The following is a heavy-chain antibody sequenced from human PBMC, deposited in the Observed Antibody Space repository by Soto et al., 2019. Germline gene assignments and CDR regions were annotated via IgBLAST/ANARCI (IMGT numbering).Heavy chain of an antibody. CDR2: ISSSSSYL. Sequence: EVQLVESGGGLVKPGGSLRLSCAASGFTFSSYSMNWVRQAPGKGLEWVSSISSSSSYLYYADSVKGRFTISRDNAKNSLYLQMNSLRAEDTAVYYCARAPNQGDFDYWGQGTLVTVSS. V-gene: IGHV3-21*01. J-gene: IGHJ4*02. CDR1: GFTFSSYS. CDR3: ARAPNQGDFDY.